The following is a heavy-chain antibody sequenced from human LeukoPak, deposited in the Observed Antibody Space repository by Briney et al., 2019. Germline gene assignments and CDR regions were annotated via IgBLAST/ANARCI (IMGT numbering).Heavy chain of an antibody. V-gene: IGHV3-7*01. CDR2: IKQDRSEK. J-gene: IGHJ6*02. D-gene: IGHD3-3*01. CDR3: AREGARGRRVTIFGVAAYGMDV. Sequence: GGSLRLACAASGFTFSSYWMSWVRQAPGKGLEWVANIKQDRSEKYYVDSVKGRFTISRDNAKNSLYLQMNSLRAEDTAVYYCAREGARGRRVTIFGVAAYGMDVWGQGTTVTVSS. CDR1: GFTFSSYW.